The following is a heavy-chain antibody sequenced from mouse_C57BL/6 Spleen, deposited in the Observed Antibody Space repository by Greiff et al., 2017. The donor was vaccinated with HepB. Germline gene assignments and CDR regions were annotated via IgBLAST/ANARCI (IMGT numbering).Heavy chain of an antibody. J-gene: IGHJ4*01. CDR1: GYTFTDYY. V-gene: IGHV1-26*01. Sequence: EVQLQQSGPELVKPGASVKISCKASGYTFTDYYMNWVKQSHGKSLEWIGDINPNNGGTSYNQKFKGKATLTVDKSSSTAYMEIRSLTSEDSAVYYCARIEDYYAMDYWGQGTSVTVSS. CDR2: INPNNGGT. CDR3: ARIEDYYAMDY.